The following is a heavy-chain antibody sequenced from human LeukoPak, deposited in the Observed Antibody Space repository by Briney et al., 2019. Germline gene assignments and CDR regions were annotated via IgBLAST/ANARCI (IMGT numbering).Heavy chain of an antibody. V-gene: IGHV3-30*04. J-gene: IGHJ4*02. D-gene: IGHD6-6*01. CDR3: VKDAYSRSSGLLDY. Sequence: GGSLRLSCAASGFTFSSYAMHWVRQAPGKGLEWVTIISFDGSNKYYADSVKGRFTISRDNAKNSLYLQMNSLRAEDMALYYCVKDAYSRSSGLLDYWGQGTLVTVSS. CDR1: GFTFSSYA. CDR2: ISFDGSNK.